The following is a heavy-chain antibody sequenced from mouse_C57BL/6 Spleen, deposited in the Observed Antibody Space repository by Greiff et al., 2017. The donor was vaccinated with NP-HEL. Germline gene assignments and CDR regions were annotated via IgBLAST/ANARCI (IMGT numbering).Heavy chain of an antibody. CDR3: AREDSNYAMDY. Sequence: QVQLQQSGPELVKPGASVKISCKASGYAFSSSWMNWVKQRPGKGLEWIGRIYPGDGDTNYNGKLKGKATLTADKSSSTAYMQLSSLTSEDSAVYFCAREDSNYAMDYWGQGTSVTVSS. V-gene: IGHV1-82*01. CDR1: GYAFSSSW. J-gene: IGHJ4*01. CDR2: IYPGDGDT. D-gene: IGHD2-5*01.